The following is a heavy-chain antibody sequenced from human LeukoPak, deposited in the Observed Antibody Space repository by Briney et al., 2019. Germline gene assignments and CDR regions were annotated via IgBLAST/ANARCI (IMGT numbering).Heavy chain of an antibody. CDR3: ARYSSSWYGYYYYYMDV. J-gene: IGHJ6*03. CDR1: GGSISSYY. CDR2: IYYSGST. D-gene: IGHD6-13*01. V-gene: IGHV4-59*01. Sequence: SETLSLTCTVSGGSISSYYWSWIRQPPGKGLERIGYIYYSGSTNYNPSLKSRVTISVDTSKNQFSLKLSSVTAADTAVYYCARYSSSWYGYYYYYMDVWGKGTTVTVSS.